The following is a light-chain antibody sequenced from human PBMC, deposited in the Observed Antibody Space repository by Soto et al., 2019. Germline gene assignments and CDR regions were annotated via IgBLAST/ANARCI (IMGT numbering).Light chain of an antibody. CDR1: QSIGYW. CDR3: QQYNSFSKT. V-gene: IGKV1-5*01. J-gene: IGKJ1*01. CDR2: AAS. Sequence: DIQMTQSPSRLSASVGDRVTITCRASQSIGYWLAWYQQKPGKAPKLLIYAASTLETGVPSRFSGSGFGAEFTLTIASLQPDDSDTYSCQQYNSFSKTFGRGTKVDIK.